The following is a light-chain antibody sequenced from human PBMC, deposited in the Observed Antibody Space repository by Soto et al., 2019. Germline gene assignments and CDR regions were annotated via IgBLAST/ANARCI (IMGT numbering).Light chain of an antibody. J-gene: IGLJ3*02. Sequence: QSALTQPASVSGSPGQSITISCTGTSSDVGGYNYVSWYQQHPGKAPKLMIYDVSNRPSGVSNRFSGSKSGNTASLTISGRPAEDEADYYCSSYTSSSTGVFGGGTKLTVL. CDR3: SSYTSSSTGV. V-gene: IGLV2-14*01. CDR2: DVS. CDR1: SSDVGGYNY.